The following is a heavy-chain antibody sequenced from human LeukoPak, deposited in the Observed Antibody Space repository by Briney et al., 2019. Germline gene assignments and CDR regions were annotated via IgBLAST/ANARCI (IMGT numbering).Heavy chain of an antibody. J-gene: IGHJ4*02. V-gene: IGHV3-7*05. Sequence: GGSLRLSCAASGLVFSSYWMSWVRQAPGKGLEWVANIKQDGSEKYYVDSVKGRFTISRDNAKNSLYLQVNSPTAEDTAVYFCAREGSWHCSGGACYSAYWGQGTLVTVSS. D-gene: IGHD2-15*01. CDR2: IKQDGSEK. CDR1: GLVFSSYW. CDR3: AREGSWHCSGGACYSAY.